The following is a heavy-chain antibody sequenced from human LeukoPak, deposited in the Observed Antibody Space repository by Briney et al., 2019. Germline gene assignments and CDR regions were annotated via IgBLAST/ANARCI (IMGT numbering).Heavy chain of an antibody. CDR3: ARQGYTASYYFLDY. CDR1: GGSIRSYY. J-gene: IGHJ4*02. CDR2: IYTTRTT. D-gene: IGHD1-26*01. V-gene: IGHV4-4*07. Sequence: SETLSLTCDVSGGSIRSYYWGWVRQPAGKGLEWSGRIYTTRTTHFNPSLKSRLTMSIDASKNQFSLKLTSVSAAATAIYFCARQGYTASYYFLDYWSQGTLVTVSS.